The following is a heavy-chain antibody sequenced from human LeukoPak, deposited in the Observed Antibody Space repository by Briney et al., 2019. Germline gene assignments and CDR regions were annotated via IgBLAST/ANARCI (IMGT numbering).Heavy chain of an antibody. J-gene: IGHJ5*02. V-gene: IGHV4-39*01. CDR1: GASVTSGGFY. Sequence: PSETLSLTCSVSGASVTSGGFYWGWLRLPPGEGLEWIATIYYTGSTYYDPSLKSRVTISIDTSKNQFSLNVRSVSAADTAVYYCARHSGSGSLSRPFDPWGQGTLVTVTS. CDR2: IYYTGST. D-gene: IGHD3-10*01. CDR3: ARHSGSGSLSRPFDP.